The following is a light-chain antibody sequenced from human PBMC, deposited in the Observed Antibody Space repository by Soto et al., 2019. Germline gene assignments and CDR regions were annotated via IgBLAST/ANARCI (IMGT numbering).Light chain of an antibody. Sequence: DIRLTQSPSFVSAAVGERVTLTCRASQDISNSLAWYQQRPGKAPTLLIFPTSNVHRGVPSRFSGSGSGTDFTLTISSLQPEDFTPYYGQQASSFPRTFGQGNKVEIK. J-gene: IGKJ1*01. V-gene: IGKV1-12*01. CDR3: QQASSFPRT. CDR1: QDISNS. CDR2: PTS.